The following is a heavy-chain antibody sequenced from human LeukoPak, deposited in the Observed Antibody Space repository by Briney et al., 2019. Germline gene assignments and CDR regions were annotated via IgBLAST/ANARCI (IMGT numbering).Heavy chain of an antibody. CDR1: GFTFSTYA. Sequence: GGSLRLSCAASGFTFSTYAVHWVRQAPGTGLESVAVTSSDGTKKYYADSVKGRFTISRDNAKKSLYLQMNSLRAEDTAVYYCARGSARWFDPWGQGTLVTVSS. CDR2: TSSDGTKK. V-gene: IGHV3-30-3*01. J-gene: IGHJ5*02. CDR3: ARGSARWFDP.